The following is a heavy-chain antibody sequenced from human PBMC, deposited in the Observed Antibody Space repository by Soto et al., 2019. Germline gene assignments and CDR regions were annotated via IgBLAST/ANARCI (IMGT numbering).Heavy chain of an antibody. V-gene: IGHV1-69*02. Sequence: SVKVSCKASGGTFSSYTISWVRQAPGQGLEWMGRIIPILGIANYAQKFQGRVTITADKSTSTAYMELSSLRSEDTAVYYCASTEPGESHHYPFDYWGQGTLVTVSS. CDR1: GGTFSSYT. CDR3: ASTEPGESHHYPFDY. CDR2: IIPILGIA. J-gene: IGHJ4*02. D-gene: IGHD1-26*01.